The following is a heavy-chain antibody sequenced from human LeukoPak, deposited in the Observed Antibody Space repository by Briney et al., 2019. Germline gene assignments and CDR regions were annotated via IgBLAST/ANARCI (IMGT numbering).Heavy chain of an antibody. Sequence: GASVKVSCKASGYTFTDHYIHWVQQAPGKGPEGMGRVDPEDGETVYAGKFQGRIAITEDTSTDTAYMELTSVRVEDTAVYYCLIDRIDRAFDVWGQGTSVSISS. V-gene: IGHV1-69-2*01. CDR1: GYTFTDHY. CDR2: VDPEDGET. CDR3: LIDRIDRAFDV. J-gene: IGHJ6*02.